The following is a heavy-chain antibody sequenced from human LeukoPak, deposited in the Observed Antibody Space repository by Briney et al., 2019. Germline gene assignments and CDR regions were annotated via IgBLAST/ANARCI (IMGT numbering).Heavy chain of an antibody. D-gene: IGHD3-22*01. CDR3: ARDKYDDSTNYYNWYFDL. V-gene: IGHV3-66*01. CDR2: IYSGGST. CDR1: GFTVSSNY. J-gene: IGHJ2*01. Sequence: GGSLRLSCAASGFTVSSNYMSWVRQAPGKGLEWVSVIYSGGSTYYADSVQGRFTISRDNAKNSLYLQMHSLRAEDTAVYYCARDKYDDSTNYYNWYFDLWGRGTLVTVSS.